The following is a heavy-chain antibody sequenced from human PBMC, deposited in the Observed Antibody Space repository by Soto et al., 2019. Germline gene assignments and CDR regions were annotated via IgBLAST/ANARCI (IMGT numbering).Heavy chain of an antibody. D-gene: IGHD5-12*01. CDR2: IIPILGIA. V-gene: IGHV1-69*04. Sequence: SVKVSCKASGVTFSSYTISWVRQAPGQGLEWMGRIIPILGIANYAQKFQGRVTITADKSTSTAYMELSSLRSEDTAVYYCARDGLYSGYEYYYYYMDVWGKGTTVTVSS. J-gene: IGHJ6*03. CDR1: GVTFSSYT. CDR3: ARDGLYSGYEYYYYYMDV.